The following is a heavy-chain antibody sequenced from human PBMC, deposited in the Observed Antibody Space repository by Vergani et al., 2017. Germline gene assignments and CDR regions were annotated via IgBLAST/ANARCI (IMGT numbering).Heavy chain of an antibody. D-gene: IGHD3-16*02. J-gene: IGHJ5*02. CDR2: IYISGST. Sequence: QLQLQESGPGLVKPSETLSLTCTVSGGSISSSSYYWGWIRQPPGKGLEWIGSIYISGSTNYNPSLRSRVTMSVDTSKNQFSLKLSSVTAADPAVYYCARDEQEVMITFGGVIVSDWFDPWGQGTLVTVSS. CDR3: ARDEQEVMITFGGVIVSDWFDP. CDR1: GGSISSSSYY. V-gene: IGHV4-39*07.